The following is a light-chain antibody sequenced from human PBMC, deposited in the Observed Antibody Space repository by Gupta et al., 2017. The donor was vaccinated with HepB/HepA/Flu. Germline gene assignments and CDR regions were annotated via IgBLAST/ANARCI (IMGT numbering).Light chain of an antibody. CDR3: QQSYSTLMWT. CDR2: AAS. V-gene: IGKV1-39*01. CDR1: QSISSY. Sequence: DIQMTQSPSSLSASVGDRVTITCRASQSISSYLNWYQQKPGKVPKLLIYAASSLQSGVPSRFSGSGSGTDFTLTISSLQPEDFATYYCQQSYSTLMWTFGQGTKVEIK. J-gene: IGKJ1*01.